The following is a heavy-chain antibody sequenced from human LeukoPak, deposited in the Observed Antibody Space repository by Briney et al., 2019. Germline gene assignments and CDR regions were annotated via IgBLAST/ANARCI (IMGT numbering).Heavy chain of an antibody. CDR3: ARRPTYCTTTSCLDY. V-gene: IGHV3-23*01. D-gene: IGHD2-2*01. CDR1: GFTFSNNA. CDR2: ISGSGDAT. Sequence: GGSLRLSCAASGFTFSNNAMCWVRQAPGKGPEWVSSISGSGDATYYVDAVRGRFTISRDNSRNTMYFQMNPLRADDTAVYYCARRPTYCTTTSCLDYWGQGTLVTASS. J-gene: IGHJ4*02.